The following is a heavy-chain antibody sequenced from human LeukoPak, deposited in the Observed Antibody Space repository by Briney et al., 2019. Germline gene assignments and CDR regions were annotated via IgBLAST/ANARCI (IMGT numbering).Heavy chain of an antibody. V-gene: IGHV4-34*01. J-gene: IGHJ5*02. CDR1: GGSFSGYY. D-gene: IGHD3-3*01. CDR2: INHSGST. CDR3: ARGQTNYDFWSGYYGWFDP. Sequence: SETLSLTCAVYGGSFSGYYWSWIRQPPGKGLEWIGEINHSGSTNYNPSLKSRVTISVDTSKNQFSLKLSSGTAADTAVYYCARGQTNYDFWSGYYGWFDPWGQGTLVTVSS.